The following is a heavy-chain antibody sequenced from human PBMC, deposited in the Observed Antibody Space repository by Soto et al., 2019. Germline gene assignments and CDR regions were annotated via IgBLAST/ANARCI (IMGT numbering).Heavy chain of an antibody. D-gene: IGHD4-17*01. CDR2: IWDDGRER. J-gene: IGHJ4*02. Sequence: QVQLVESGGGVVQPGRSLRLSCAASGFTFSSYGMHWVRQAPGKGLEWVAVIWDDGRERYYADFVKGRFTISRDNSKNTLYLQMNSLRAEDTAVYYCARDRRDYGDYGIDYWGQGTLVTVSS. CDR1: GFTFSSYG. V-gene: IGHV3-33*01. CDR3: ARDRRDYGDYGIDY.